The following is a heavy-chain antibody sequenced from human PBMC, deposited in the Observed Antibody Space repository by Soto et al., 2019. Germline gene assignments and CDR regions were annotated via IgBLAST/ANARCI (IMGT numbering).Heavy chain of an antibody. J-gene: IGHJ4*02. CDR2: ASYDGSYK. CDR1: GFTFSSVG. D-gene: IGHD5-12*01. Sequence: QVQLVESGGCVVQPGRSLRLSCAASGFTFSSVGMHWVRQAPGKGLEWWAVASYDGSYKYYADSVKGRFTISRDNSKNTLYLQMNSLRAEDTAVYYSAKERSVVATTPDFDYWGQGTLVTVSS. V-gene: IGHV3-30*18. CDR3: AKERSVVATTPDFDY.